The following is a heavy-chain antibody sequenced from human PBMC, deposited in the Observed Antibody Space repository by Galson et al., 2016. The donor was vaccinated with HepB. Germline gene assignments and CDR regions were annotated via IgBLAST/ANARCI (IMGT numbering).Heavy chain of an antibody. D-gene: IGHD4-17*01. J-gene: IGHJ6*02. V-gene: IGHV3-30*09. Sequence: SLRLSCAASGFTFSTFSMHWVRQPPGKGLEWVAVMSNDGGNKFYADSVKGRFAISRDNSKNTLFLQMSGLRAEDTALYYCARVRDGDFDYFYGMDVWGQGTTVTVSS. CDR3: ARVRDGDFDYFYGMDV. CDR2: MSNDGGNK. CDR1: GFTFSTFS.